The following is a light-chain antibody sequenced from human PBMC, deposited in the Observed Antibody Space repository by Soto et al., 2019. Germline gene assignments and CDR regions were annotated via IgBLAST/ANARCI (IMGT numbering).Light chain of an antibody. V-gene: IGLV2-8*01. Sequence: QSALTQPPSASGSPGQSVTMSCTGTSSDGGGYNFVSWYQQHPGKAPKLIFYEVSKRPSGVPDRFSGSKSVNTASLTVSGLQAEDEADYYCSSYAGSTNWVFGGGTKLTVL. CDR3: SSYAGSTNWV. CDR1: SSDGGGYNF. J-gene: IGLJ3*02. CDR2: EVS.